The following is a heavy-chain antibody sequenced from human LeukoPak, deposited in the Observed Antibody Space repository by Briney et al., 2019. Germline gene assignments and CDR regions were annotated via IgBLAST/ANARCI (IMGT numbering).Heavy chain of an antibody. Sequence: GGSLRLSCAASGFNFDSYWMAWVRQAPGKGLEWVANIKKDGSEKYYVDSVKGRFTISRDNAKNSLTLQMNSLRAEDTAVYYCARQAAYDYNSGSYYRWFDPWGQGTLVAVSS. CDR2: IKKDGSEK. V-gene: IGHV3-7*01. CDR3: ARQAAYDYNSGSYYRWFDP. J-gene: IGHJ5*02. CDR1: GFNFDSYW. D-gene: IGHD3-10*01.